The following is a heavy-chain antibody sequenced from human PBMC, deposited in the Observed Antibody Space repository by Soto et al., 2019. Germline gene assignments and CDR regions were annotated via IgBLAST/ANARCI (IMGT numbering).Heavy chain of an antibody. CDR3: AREGRFIGVVTAGFDY. CDR2: INPSGGST. CDR1: GYTFTSYY. D-gene: IGHD2-21*02. V-gene: IGHV1-46*01. J-gene: IGHJ4*02. Sequence: ASVKVSCKASGYTFTSYYMHWVGQAPGQGLEWMGIINPSGGSTGYAQKFQGRVTMTRDTSTSTVYMELSSLRSEDTAVYYCAREGRFIGVVTAGFDYCGQGSMVTISS.